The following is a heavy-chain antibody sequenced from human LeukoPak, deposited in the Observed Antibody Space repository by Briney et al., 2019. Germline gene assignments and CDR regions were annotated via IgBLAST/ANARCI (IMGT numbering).Heavy chain of an antibody. CDR2: IYSGGST. Sequence: GGSLRLSCAASGFTVSSNYMSWVRQAPGKGLEWVSVIYSGGSTYYADSVKGRFTISRDNSKNTLYLQMNSLRAEDTAVYYCASTTDITPGAFDIGGQGTMVTVS. CDR3: ASTTDITPGAFDI. CDR1: GFTVSSNY. V-gene: IGHV3-53*01. D-gene: IGHD1-1*01. J-gene: IGHJ3*02.